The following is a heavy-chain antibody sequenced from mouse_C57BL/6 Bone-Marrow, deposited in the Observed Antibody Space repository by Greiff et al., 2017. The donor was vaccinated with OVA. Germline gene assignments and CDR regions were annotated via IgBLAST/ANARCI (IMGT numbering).Heavy chain of an antibody. Sequence: QVQLKQSGAELARPGASVKLSCKASGYTFTSYGISWVKQRTGQGLEWIGEIYPRSGNTYYNEKFKGKATLTADKSSSTAYMELRSLTSEDSAVYFCARFAYYYGSRGYAMDYWGQGTSVTVSS. CDR1: GYTFTSYG. CDR3: ARFAYYYGSRGYAMDY. J-gene: IGHJ4*01. V-gene: IGHV1-81*01. D-gene: IGHD1-1*01. CDR2: IYPRSGNT.